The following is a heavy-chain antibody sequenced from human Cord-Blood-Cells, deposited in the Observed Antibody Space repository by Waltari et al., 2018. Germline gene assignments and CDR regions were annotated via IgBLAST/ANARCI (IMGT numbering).Heavy chain of an antibody. J-gene: IGHJ2*01. CDR3: ARVPPGNWYFDL. Sequence: QVQLVQSGAEVKKPGASVKVSCKASGYSFTGYYMHWVRQAPGQGLEWVGEIKPNRGGPNGAQTVQGRVTMTRDTTISTAYMELSRRRSDDTAVYYCARVPPGNWYFDLWGRGTLVTVSS. CDR2: IKPNRGGP. V-gene: IGHV1-2*02. CDR1: GYSFTGYY.